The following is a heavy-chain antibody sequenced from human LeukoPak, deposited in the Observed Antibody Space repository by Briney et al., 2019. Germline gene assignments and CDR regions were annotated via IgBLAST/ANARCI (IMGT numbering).Heavy chain of an antibody. J-gene: IGHJ4*02. CDR2: ISPYNGNT. CDR3: ARDPLWYSHDTSGYLVYFDY. D-gene: IGHD3-22*01. V-gene: IGHV1-18*01. CDR1: GYTFTSFG. Sequence: GASVRVSCKASGYTFTSFGISWVRQAPGQGLEWMGWISPYNGNTNYPQKVQGRITVATDTSTSTAYMELRSLRSDDSAVYYCARDPLWYSHDTSGYLVYFDYWGQGSLVTVSA.